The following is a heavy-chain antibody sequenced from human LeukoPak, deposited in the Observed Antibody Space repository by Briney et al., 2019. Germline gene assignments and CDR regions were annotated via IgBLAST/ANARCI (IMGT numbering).Heavy chain of an antibody. D-gene: IGHD3-10*01. CDR2: IYCSGST. CDR1: GGSISSSSYY. CDR3: ARSGHGSGSYYYNYYYYYMDV. V-gene: IGHV4-39*07. J-gene: IGHJ6*03. Sequence: SETLSLTCTVSGGSISSSSYYWGWIRQPPGKGLEWIGSIYCSGSTYYNPSLKSRVTISVDTSRNQFSLKLSSVTAADTAVYYCARSGHGSGSYYYNYYYYYMDVWGKGTTVTVSS.